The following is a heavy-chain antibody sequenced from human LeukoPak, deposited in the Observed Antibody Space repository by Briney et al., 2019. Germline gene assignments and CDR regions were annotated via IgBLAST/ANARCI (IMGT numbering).Heavy chain of an antibody. J-gene: IGHJ6*03. CDR1: GGSISSSSYY. D-gene: IGHD3-22*01. CDR2: IYYSGST. V-gene: IGHV4-39*01. CDR3: ARHIRSYYDSSGYFYYMDV. Sequence: SETLSLTCTVSGGSISSSSYYWGWIRQPPGKGLEWIGSIYYSGSTYYNPSLKSRVTISVDTSKNQFSLKLSSVTAADTAVYYCARHIRSYYDSSGYFYYMDVWGKGTTVTVSS.